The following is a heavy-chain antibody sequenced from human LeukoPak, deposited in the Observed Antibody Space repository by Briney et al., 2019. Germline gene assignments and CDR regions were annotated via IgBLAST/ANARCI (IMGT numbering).Heavy chain of an antibody. D-gene: IGHD5-18*01. CDR1: GFTFSSYE. Sequence: GGSLRLSCAASGFTFSSYEMNWVRQAPGKGLEWVSYISSSGSTIYYADSVKGRFTISRDNAKNSLYLQMNSLRAEDTAVYYCVRDGGTRLKYSYGYGDYWGQGTLVTVSS. J-gene: IGHJ4*02. CDR3: VRDGGTRLKYSYGYGDY. CDR2: ISSSGSTI. V-gene: IGHV3-48*03.